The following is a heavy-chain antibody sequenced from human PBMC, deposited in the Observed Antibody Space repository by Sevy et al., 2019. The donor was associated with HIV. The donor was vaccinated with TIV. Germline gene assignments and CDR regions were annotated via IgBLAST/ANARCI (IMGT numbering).Heavy chain of an antibody. CDR2: ISGSGGST. J-gene: IGHJ4*02. CDR1: GFTFSSYA. Sequence: GGSLRLSCAASGFTFSSYAMSWVRQAPGKGLEWVSAISGSGGSTYYADSVKGRFTISRDNSKNTLYLQMNSLRAEDTALYYCAKDTDSSSWSMGYYFDYWGQGTLVTVSS. CDR3: AKDTDSSSWSMGYYFDY. D-gene: IGHD6-13*01. V-gene: IGHV3-23*01.